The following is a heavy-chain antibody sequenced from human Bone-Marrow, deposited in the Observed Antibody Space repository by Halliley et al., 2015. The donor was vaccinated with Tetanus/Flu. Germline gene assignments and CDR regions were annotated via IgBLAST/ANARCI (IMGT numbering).Heavy chain of an antibody. CDR2: SRANSYAT. CDR3: ARRGRDYYDSSPNWLDP. V-gene: IGHV3-73*01. D-gene: IGHD3-22*01. J-gene: IGHJ5*02. Sequence: SRANSYATAYGAAVRGRFTISRDDSKNTAYLQMSSLKTEDTAVYYCARRGRDYYDSSPNWLDPWGQGTLVTVSS.